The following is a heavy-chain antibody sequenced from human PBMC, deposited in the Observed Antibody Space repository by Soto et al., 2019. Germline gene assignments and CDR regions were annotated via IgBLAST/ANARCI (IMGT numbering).Heavy chain of an antibody. CDR3: VKSIGGSSPPYYYYGMDV. CDR2: ISSNGGST. D-gene: IGHD6-6*01. CDR1: GFTFSSYA. V-gene: IGHV3-64D*06. Sequence: GGSLRLSCSASGFTFSSYAMHWVRQAPGKGLEYVSAISSNGGSTYYADSVKGRFTISRDNSKNTLYLQMSSLRAEDTAVYYCVKSIGGSSPPYYYYGMDVWGQGTTVTVSS. J-gene: IGHJ6*02.